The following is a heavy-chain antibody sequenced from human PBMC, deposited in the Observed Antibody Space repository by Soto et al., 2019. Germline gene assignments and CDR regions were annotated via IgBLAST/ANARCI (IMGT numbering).Heavy chain of an antibody. D-gene: IGHD3-22*01. V-gene: IGHV3-53*01. CDR3: ARAIYYYDSSGYYIPNDAFDI. Sequence: GGSLRLSCAASGFTVSSNYMSWVRQAPGKGLEWVSVIYSGGSTYYADSVKGRFTIAKDNSKNTLFLQRNSLRAEDTAVYYCARAIYYYDSSGYYIPNDAFDIWGQGTMVTVSS. CDR1: GFTVSSNY. J-gene: IGHJ3*02. CDR2: IYSGGST.